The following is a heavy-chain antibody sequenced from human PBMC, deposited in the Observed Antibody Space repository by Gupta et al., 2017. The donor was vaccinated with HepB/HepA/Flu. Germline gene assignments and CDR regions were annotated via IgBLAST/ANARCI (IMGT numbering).Heavy chain of an antibody. CDR3: ARVSALHSNGYFFDY. CDR1: GGSIISDGYY. Sequence: QVQLQGSGPGLVKPSQTLSLTCTVSGGSIISDGYYWTWIRQHPGKGLEWIGYIYYSGGSSYNPSLKSRVSMSVDTSKNQFSLKLSSVTAADTAVYYCARVSALHSNGYFFDYWGQGTLVTVSS. CDR2: IYYSGGS. J-gene: IGHJ4*02. D-gene: IGHD3-22*01. V-gene: IGHV4-31*03.